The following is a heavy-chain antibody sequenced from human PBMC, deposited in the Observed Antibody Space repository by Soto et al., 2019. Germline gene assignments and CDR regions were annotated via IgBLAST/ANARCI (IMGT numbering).Heavy chain of an antibody. CDR1: GGSFSGYY. CDR2: INHSGST. CDR3: ARVLVTAAGRKRFDP. V-gene: IGHV4-34*01. J-gene: IGHJ5*02. D-gene: IGHD2-21*02. Sequence: QVQLQQWGAGLLKPSETLSLTCAVYGGSFSGYYWSWIRQPPGKGLEWIGEINHSGSTNYNPSLKSRVTISVDTSKNQFSLKLSSVTAADTAVYYCARVLVTAAGRKRFDPWGQGTLVTVSS.